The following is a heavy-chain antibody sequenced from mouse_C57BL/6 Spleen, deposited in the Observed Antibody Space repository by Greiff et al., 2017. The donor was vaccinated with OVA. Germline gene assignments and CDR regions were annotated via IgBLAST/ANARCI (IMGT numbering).Heavy chain of an antibody. CDR1: GFTFSDSG. J-gene: IGHJ4*01. V-gene: IGHV5-17*01. Sequence: EVKLVESGGGLVKPGGSLKLSCAASGFTFSDSGMHWVRQAPEKGLEWVAYISSGSSTIYYADTVKGRFTISRDNAKNHLFLQRSSLRYEYTAMYYCARGRLAVVAPNYCAMDYWGQGTSVTVSS. CDR2: ISSGSSTI. CDR3: ARGRLAVVAPNYCAMDY. D-gene: IGHD1-1*01.